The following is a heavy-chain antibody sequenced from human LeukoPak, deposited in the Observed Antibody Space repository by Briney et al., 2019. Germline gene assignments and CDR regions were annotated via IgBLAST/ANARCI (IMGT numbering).Heavy chain of an antibody. J-gene: IGHJ5*02. D-gene: IGHD2-2*01. CDR2: ISHSGTT. CDR3: AKFGSTSGRGFDP. Sequence: SETLSLTCTVSGYSISSDSYWGWIRQPPGKGLEWIGTISHSGTTYYSPSLKSRVTISIDTSENHFSLDLTSVTATDTAVFYCAKFGSTSGRGFDPWGQGTLVTVSS. V-gene: IGHV4-38-2*02. CDR1: GYSISSDSY.